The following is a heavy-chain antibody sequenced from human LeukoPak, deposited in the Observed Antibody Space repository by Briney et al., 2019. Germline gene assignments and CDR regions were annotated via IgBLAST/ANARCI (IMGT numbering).Heavy chain of an antibody. J-gene: IGHJ4*02. CDR2: IYYSGST. Sequence: SETLSLTCTVSGGSISSSSYYWGWIRQPPGKGLEWIGSIYYSGSTYYNPSLKSRVTISVDTSKNQFSLRLSSVTAADTAVYYCARKGSGSYSPVVEYYFDYWGQGTLVTVSS. V-gene: IGHV4-39*07. CDR1: GGSISSSSYY. D-gene: IGHD3-10*01. CDR3: ARKGSGSYSPVVEYYFDY.